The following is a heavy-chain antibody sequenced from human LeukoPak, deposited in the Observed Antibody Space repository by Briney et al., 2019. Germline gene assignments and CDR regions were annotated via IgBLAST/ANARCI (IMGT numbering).Heavy chain of an antibody. J-gene: IGHJ1*01. Sequence: ASVKVSCKASGYTFTTYYMHWVRQAPGQGLEWMGIIYPSGGSTSYAQKFQGRVTMTRDTSTSTVYMELSSLRSEDTAVYYCARDLGDGYNSPPLGLQHWGQGTLVTVSS. CDR1: GYTFTTYY. V-gene: IGHV1-46*01. CDR3: ARDLGDGYNSPPLGLQH. D-gene: IGHD5-24*01. CDR2: IYPSGGST.